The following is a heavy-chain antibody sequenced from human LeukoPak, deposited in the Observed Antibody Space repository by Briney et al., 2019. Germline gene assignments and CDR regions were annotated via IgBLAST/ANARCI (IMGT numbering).Heavy chain of an antibody. V-gene: IGHV1-2*02. CDR3: ARWYNSCWYDY. CDR1: GYTFGGYH. CDR2: INPDTGAT. Sequence: GASVKVSCKASGYTFGGYHLLWMRQAPGQGLEWLGWINPDTGATGYGQKFQGRVTMTRDTSISTVYMELSRLRSDYTAVYYCARWYNSCWYDYWGQGTLVSVSS. J-gene: IGHJ4*02. D-gene: IGHD6-13*01.